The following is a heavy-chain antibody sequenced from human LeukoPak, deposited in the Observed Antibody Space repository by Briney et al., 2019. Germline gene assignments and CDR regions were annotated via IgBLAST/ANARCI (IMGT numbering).Heavy chain of an antibody. Sequence: SQTLSLTCAISGDSVSSNSAAWNWISQSPSRVLEWLGRPYYRCKWYNDYAVAVKSRIAISPDTSKNQFSLQLNSVTPEDTALYYCARDLRAVAVYYFDYWGQGTLVTVSS. V-gene: IGHV6-1*01. CDR3: ARDLRAVAVYYFDY. CDR2: PYYRCKWYN. CDR1: GDSVSSNSAA. J-gene: IGHJ4*02. D-gene: IGHD6-19*01.